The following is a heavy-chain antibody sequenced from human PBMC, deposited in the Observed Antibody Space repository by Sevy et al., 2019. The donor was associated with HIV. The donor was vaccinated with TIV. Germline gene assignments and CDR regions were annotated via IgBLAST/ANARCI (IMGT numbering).Heavy chain of an antibody. V-gene: IGHV3-7*03. CDR2: IKQDGSEK. Sequence: GGSLRLSCVASGFTFSSYWMSWVRQAPGKGLEWVANIKQDGSEKYYVDSVKGRFTISRDNAKNSLYLQMNSLRAEDTAVYYCARGVATAYYFDYWGQGTLVTVSS. J-gene: IGHJ4*02. CDR3: ARGVATAYYFDY. D-gene: IGHD5-12*01. CDR1: GFTFSSYW.